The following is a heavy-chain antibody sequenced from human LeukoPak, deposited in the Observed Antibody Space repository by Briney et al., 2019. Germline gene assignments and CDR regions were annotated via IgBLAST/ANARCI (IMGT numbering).Heavy chain of an antibody. CDR3: ATAPRIVLMVYAWYFDY. CDR1: GGTFSSYT. V-gene: IGHV1-69*02. J-gene: IGHJ4*02. Sequence: SVKVSCKASGGTFSSYTISWVRQAPGQGLEWMGRIIPILGIANYAQKFQGRVTITADKSTSTAYMELSSLRSEDTAVYYCATAPRIVLMVYAWYFDYWGQGTLVTVSS. D-gene: IGHD2-8*01. CDR2: IIPILGIA.